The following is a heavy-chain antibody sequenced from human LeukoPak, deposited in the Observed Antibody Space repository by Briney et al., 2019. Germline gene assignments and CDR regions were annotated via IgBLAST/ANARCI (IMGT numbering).Heavy chain of an antibody. J-gene: IGHJ5*02. Sequence: SXXLSLTCAVSGYSISSGYYWGWIRAPPGKGREWIGSIYHSGRTYYKPSLKSRVTISGDTSKNQFSLKLSSVTAADTAVYYCARSSYSGNDWFDPWGQGTLVTVSS. CDR2: IYHSGRT. CDR3: ARSSYSGNDWFDP. D-gene: IGHD1-26*01. CDR1: GYSISSGYY. V-gene: IGHV4-38-2*01.